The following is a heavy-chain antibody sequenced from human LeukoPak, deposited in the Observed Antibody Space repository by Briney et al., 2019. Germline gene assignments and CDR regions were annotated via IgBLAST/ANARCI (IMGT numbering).Heavy chain of an antibody. Sequence: GSLRLSCAASGFTFSFYAINWVRQAPGKGLEWVAVISYDGSNKYYADSVKGRFTISRDNSKNTLYLQMNSLRAEDTAVYYCAKDRYSSSSFDYWGQGTLVTVSS. V-gene: IGHV3-30-3*01. CDR2: ISYDGSNK. CDR3: AKDRYSSSSFDY. D-gene: IGHD6-6*01. CDR1: GFTFSFYA. J-gene: IGHJ4*02.